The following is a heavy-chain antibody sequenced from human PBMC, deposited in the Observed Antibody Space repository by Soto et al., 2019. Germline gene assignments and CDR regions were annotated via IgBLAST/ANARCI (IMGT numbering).Heavy chain of an antibody. D-gene: IGHD2-2*01. V-gene: IGHV2-5*02. CDR3: AHAYGGTSWPNDAFDV. J-gene: IGHJ3*01. Sequence: QITLKESGPTLVKPTQTLTLTCTFSGFSLSADGVGVGWIRQPPGKALEWLALIYWDDDQRYSPSLKTRLTITKDTSNNKVVLTMTNMDPVDTATYYCAHAYGGTSWPNDAFDVWGQGTVLTVSS. CDR2: IYWDDDQ. CDR1: GFSLSADGVG.